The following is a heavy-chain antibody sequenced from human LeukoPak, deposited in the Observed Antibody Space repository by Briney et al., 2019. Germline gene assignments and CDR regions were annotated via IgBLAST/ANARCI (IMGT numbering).Heavy chain of an antibody. V-gene: IGHV3-7*03. D-gene: IGHD3-16*01. CDR2: INHNGNVN. CDR1: GFTFSSYW. CDR3: ARGGGLDV. Sequence: GGSLRLSCAASGFTFSSYWMNWARQAPGKGLEWVASINHNGNVNYYVDSVKGRFTISRDNAKNSLYLQMSNLRAEDTAVYFCARGGGLDVWGQGPRSPSP. J-gene: IGHJ6*02.